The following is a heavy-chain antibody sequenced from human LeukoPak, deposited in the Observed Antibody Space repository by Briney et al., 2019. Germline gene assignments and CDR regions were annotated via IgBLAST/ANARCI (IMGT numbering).Heavy chain of an antibody. CDR2: IYYSGST. J-gene: IGHJ4*02. V-gene: IGHV4-39*07. CDR1: GGSISSSSYY. D-gene: IGHD3-22*01. Sequence: SETLSLTCTVSGGSISSSSYYWGWIRQPPGKGLEWIGSIYYSGSTYYNPSLKSRVTISVDTSKNQFSLKLSSVTAADTAVYYCARFRLSDSSGLYFDYWGQGTLVTVSS. CDR3: ARFRLSDSSGLYFDY.